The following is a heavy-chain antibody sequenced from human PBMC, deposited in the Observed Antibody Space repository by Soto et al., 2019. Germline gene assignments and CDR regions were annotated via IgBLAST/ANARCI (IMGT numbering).Heavy chain of an antibody. Sequence: GGSLRLSCAASGFTFSSYAMSWVRQAPGKGLEWVSAISGSGGSTYYADSVKGRFTISRDNSKNTLYLQMNSLRAEDTAVYYCAITKQDYGDYVGYFDYWGQGTLVTVSS. J-gene: IGHJ4*02. CDR3: AITKQDYGDYVGYFDY. CDR2: ISGSGGST. V-gene: IGHV3-23*01. D-gene: IGHD4-17*01. CDR1: GFTFSSYA.